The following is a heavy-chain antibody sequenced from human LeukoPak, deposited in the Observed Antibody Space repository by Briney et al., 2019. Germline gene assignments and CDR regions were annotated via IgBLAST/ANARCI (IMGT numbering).Heavy chain of an antibody. Sequence: KPGGSLRLSCAASGFTFSDYCMSWVRQAPGKGREWDSYISSTGSTISYADSVKGRFTISRDNAKNSLYLQMNILRAEDTAVYYCSSGYCSGGTCYYYWGQGTLVTVSS. J-gene: IGHJ4*02. CDR2: ISSTGSTI. CDR3: SSGYCSGGTCYYY. CDR1: GFTFSDYC. V-gene: IGHV3-11*01. D-gene: IGHD2-15*01.